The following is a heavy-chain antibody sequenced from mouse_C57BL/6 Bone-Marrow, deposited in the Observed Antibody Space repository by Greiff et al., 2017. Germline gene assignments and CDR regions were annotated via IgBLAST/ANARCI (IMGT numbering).Heavy chain of an antibody. Sequence: QVQLKQSGAELVKPGASVKISCKASVYEFSNYWMNWVKQRPGKGLEWIGQIYPGDGDTNYNGKFKDKATLTADKSSSTAYMQLSRLTSEDSAVYFCARGAYWGQGTLVTVSA. CDR2: IYPGDGDT. J-gene: IGHJ3*01. CDR1: VYEFSNYW. CDR3: ARGAY. V-gene: IGHV1-80*01.